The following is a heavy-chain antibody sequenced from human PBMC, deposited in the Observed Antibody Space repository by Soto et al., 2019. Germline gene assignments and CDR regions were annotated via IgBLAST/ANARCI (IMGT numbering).Heavy chain of an antibody. Sequence: ASVKVSCKASGYTFTSYYMHWVRRAPGQGLEWMGIINPSGGSTSYAQKFQGRVTMTRDTSTSTVYMELSSLRSEDTAVYYCARDPRNFYFFDNWGQGTLVTVSS. CDR1: GYTFTSYY. CDR2: INPSGGST. J-gene: IGHJ4*02. D-gene: IGHD4-4*01. CDR3: ARDPRNFYFFDN. V-gene: IGHV1-46*01.